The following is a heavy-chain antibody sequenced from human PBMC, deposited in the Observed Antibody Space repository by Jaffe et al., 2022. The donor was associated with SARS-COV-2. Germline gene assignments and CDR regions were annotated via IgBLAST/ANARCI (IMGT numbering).Heavy chain of an antibody. CDR1: GFTFSSYW. V-gene: IGHV3-7*01. CDR2: IKQDGSEK. D-gene: IGHD3-22*01. CDR3: ARDLPDSSGYYYGVNAFDI. J-gene: IGHJ3*02. Sequence: EVQLVESGGGLVQPGGSLRLSCAASGFTFSSYWMSWVRQAPGKGLEWVANIKQDGSEKYYVDSVKGRFTISRDNAKNSLYLQMNSLRAEDTAVYYCARDLPDSSGYYYGVNAFDIWGQGTMVTVSS.